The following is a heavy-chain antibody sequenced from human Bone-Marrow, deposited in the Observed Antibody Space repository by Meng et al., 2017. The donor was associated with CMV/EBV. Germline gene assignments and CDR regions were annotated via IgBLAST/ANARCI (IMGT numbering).Heavy chain of an antibody. CDR1: GFTFSNFW. J-gene: IGHJ6*02. CDR3: ARDRMMFGLDV. V-gene: IGHV3-49*04. Sequence: GESLKISCAASGFTFSNFWMHWVRQAPGKGLEWVGFIRSKTYGGTTQYAASVKGRFTISRDDSKTIAYLQMNSLKTEDTAVYYCARDRMMFGLDVWGQGTSVTVSS. CDR2: IRSKTYGGTT. D-gene: IGHD3-10*02.